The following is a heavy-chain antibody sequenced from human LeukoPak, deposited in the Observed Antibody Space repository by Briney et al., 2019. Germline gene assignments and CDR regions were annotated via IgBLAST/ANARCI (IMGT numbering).Heavy chain of an antibody. D-gene: IGHD1-1*01. CDR2: VGISSGNT. V-gene: IGHV3-48*04. CDR3: ARDHNYAFDN. J-gene: IGHJ4*02. Sequence: GGSMRLSCAASGFTFSGYSMNWVRQAPGKGLEWISYVGISSGNTKYADSVKGRFTISGDSARNSLYLQMSSLRVEDTAVYYCARDHNYAFDNWGQGTLVTVSS. CDR1: GFTFSGYS.